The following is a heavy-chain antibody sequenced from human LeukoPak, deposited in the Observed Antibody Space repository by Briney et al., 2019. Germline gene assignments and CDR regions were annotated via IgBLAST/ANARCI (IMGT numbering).Heavy chain of an antibody. Sequence: GGSLRLSCAASGFTFSDYYMSWIRQAPGKGLEWVSYISSSGSTIYYADSVKGRFTISRDNAKNSLYLQMNSLRAEDTAVYYCARERNYDSSGYYSGGGYLDYWGQGTLVTVSS. D-gene: IGHD3-22*01. CDR1: GFTFSDYY. CDR3: ARERNYDSSGYYSGGGYLDY. CDR2: ISSSGSTI. V-gene: IGHV3-11*01. J-gene: IGHJ4*02.